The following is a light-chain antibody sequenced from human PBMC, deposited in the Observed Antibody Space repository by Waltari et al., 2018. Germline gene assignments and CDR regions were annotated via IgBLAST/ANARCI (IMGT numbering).Light chain of an antibody. V-gene: IGLV7-46*01. CDR3: LLSYSGAGGV. J-gene: IGLJ2*01. Sequence: QAVVTQEPSLTVSPGGTVTLTRGSSTGAVTSGHYPYWFQQKPGQAPRTLIYDTSNKHSWTPARFSGSLLGGKAALTLSGAQPEDEAEYYCLLSYSGAGGVFGGGTKLTVL. CDR1: TGAVTSGHY. CDR2: DTS.